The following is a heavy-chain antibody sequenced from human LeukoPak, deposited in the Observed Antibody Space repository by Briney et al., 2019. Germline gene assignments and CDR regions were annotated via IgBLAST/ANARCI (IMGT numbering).Heavy chain of an antibody. CDR1: GFTFSNYA. V-gene: IGHV3-23*01. J-gene: IGHJ6*03. Sequence: GGSLRLSCAASGFTFSNYAMSWVRQAPGGGLEWVSAISGSGDTTFHADSVKGRFTTSRDNSKNTLSLQMNGLRVEDSAVFFCAKDPSALWYHRVYMYAWGTGTTVTVSS. CDR3: AKDPSALWYHRVYMYA. D-gene: IGHD2-21*01. CDR2: ISGSGDTT.